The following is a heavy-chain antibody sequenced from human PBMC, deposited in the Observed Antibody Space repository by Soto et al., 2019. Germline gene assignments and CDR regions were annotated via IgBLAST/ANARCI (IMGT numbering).Heavy chain of an antibody. V-gene: IGHV4-34*01. CDR3: ARGVTVRHPEDYFDY. CDR1: GGSFSGYY. CDR2: INHSGST. Sequence: PSETLSLTCAVYGGSFSGYYWSWIRQPPGKGLEWIGEINHSGSTNYNPSLKSRVTISVDTSKNQFSLKLSSVTAADTAVYYFARGVTVRHPEDYFDYWGQGSLVTVSS. D-gene: IGHD4-17*01. J-gene: IGHJ4*02.